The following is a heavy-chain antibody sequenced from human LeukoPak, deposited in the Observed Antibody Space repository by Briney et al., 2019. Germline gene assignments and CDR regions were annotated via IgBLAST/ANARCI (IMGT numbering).Heavy chain of an antibody. CDR2: ISHDGSNK. CDR3: AQRNRGYYYYMDV. J-gene: IGHJ6*03. CDR1: GFPFSDYG. Sequence: GGSLRLSCAASGFPFSDYGMYWVRQAPGKGLEWLAVISHDGSNKYYADSVKGRITISRDNSMNTLYLQMNSLRAEDTAVYYCAQRNRGYYYYMDVWGKGTTVTVSS. D-gene: IGHD1-14*01. V-gene: IGHV3-30*18.